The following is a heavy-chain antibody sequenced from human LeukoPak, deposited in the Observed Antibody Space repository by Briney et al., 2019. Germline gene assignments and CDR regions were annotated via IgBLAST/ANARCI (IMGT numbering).Heavy chain of an antibody. D-gene: IGHD3-10*01. CDR2: TYYRSRWGN. CDR1: GDSVSNNIAT. CDR3: VRDSDDYYWALDF. Sequence: SQTLSLTCAISGDSVSNNIATWNWVRQSPSRGLEWLGRTYYRSRWGNDYAISVKGRITINPDTSRNQFSLQLSSVTPEDTAVYYCVRDSDDYYWALDFWGQGTPVTVSS. J-gene: IGHJ4*02. V-gene: IGHV6-1*01.